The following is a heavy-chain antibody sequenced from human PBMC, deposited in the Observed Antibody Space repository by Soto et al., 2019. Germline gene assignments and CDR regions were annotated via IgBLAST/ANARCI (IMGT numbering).Heavy chain of an antibody. CDR1: RYSINNNNW. V-gene: IGHV4-4*02. CDR2: LHHGGST. Sequence: ASETLSLTCDVSRYSINNNNWWSWVRQPPGGGLEWIGELHHGGSTNYNPSLESRATFSVDISKNQFFLKLSSVTAADTAVYYCTKISAYALDYWGQGTLVTVSS. CDR3: TKISAYALDY. D-gene: IGHD5-12*01. J-gene: IGHJ4*02.